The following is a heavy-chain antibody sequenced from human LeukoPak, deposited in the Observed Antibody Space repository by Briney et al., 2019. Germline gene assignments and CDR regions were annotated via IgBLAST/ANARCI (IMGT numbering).Heavy chain of an antibody. Sequence: ASVKVSCKASGYTFTGYYMHWVRQAPGQGLEWMGWINPNSGGTNYAQKFQGRVTMTRDTSISTAYMELSRLRSDDTAVYYCARDRTYCSGGSCYARKYGPYYYYYGMDVWGQGTTVTVSS. V-gene: IGHV1-2*02. J-gene: IGHJ6*02. CDR3: ARDRTYCSGGSCYARKYGPYYYYYGMDV. CDR1: GYTFTGYY. CDR2: INPNSGGT. D-gene: IGHD2-15*01.